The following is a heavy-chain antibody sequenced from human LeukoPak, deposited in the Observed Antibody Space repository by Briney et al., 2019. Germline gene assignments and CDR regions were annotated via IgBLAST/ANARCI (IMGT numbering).Heavy chain of an antibody. CDR3: ANMGAKQWLARFDY. CDR1: GFTFSSYA. V-gene: IGHV3-23*01. D-gene: IGHD6-19*01. Sequence: GGSLRLSCAASGFTFSSYAMSWVRQAPGKGLEWVSAISGSGGSTYYADSVKGRFTISRDNSKNTLYLQMNSLRAEAAAVYYCANMGAKQWLARFDYWGQGTLVTVSS. J-gene: IGHJ4*02. CDR2: ISGSGGST.